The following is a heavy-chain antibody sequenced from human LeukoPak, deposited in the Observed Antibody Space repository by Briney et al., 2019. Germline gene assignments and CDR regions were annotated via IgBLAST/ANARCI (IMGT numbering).Heavy chain of an antibody. CDR1: GYSFTSYW. V-gene: IGHV5-51*01. Sequence: GESLKISCKGSGYSFTSYWIGWVRQMPGKGLEWMGIIYPGDSDTRYSPSFQGQVIISADKSISTAYLQWSSLKASDTAMYYCARASSSWQTYYYYYMDVWGKGTTVTVSS. J-gene: IGHJ6*03. D-gene: IGHD6-13*01. CDR3: ARASSSWQTYYYYYMDV. CDR2: IYPGDSDT.